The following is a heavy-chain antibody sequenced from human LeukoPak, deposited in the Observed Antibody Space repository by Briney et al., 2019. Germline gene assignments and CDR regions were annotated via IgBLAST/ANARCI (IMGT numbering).Heavy chain of an antibody. CDR1: GFTFRDYG. CDR3: AKVPGNYYDTSDYYLGYYFDY. Sequence: GGSLRLSCAASGFTFRDYGTDWVRQTPGKGLEWVAIISYDGSKQYYADSVKGRFTISRDNSKNTLYLQMDSLRVEDTAVYYCAKVPGNYYDTSDYYLGYYFDYWGQGTLVTVSS. D-gene: IGHD3-22*01. V-gene: IGHV3-30*18. CDR2: ISYDGSKQ. J-gene: IGHJ4*02.